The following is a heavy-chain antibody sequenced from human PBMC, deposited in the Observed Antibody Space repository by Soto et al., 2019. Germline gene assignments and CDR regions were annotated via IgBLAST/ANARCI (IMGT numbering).Heavy chain of an antibody. J-gene: IGHJ6*02. CDR1: VGTFSSYD. Sequence: SLQVSCGASVGTFSSYDITCVRPDPGQGLEWMGAVLPIFGTANYAQNFQGRVTITADESTSTAYMELSSLRSEDTAVYDCAYTTPEKYSSSWYLWSYGMDGWGQGNTVTFS. V-gene: IGHV1-69*13. CDR2: VLPIFGTA. D-gene: IGHD6-13*01. CDR3: AYTTPEKYSSSWYLWSYGMDG.